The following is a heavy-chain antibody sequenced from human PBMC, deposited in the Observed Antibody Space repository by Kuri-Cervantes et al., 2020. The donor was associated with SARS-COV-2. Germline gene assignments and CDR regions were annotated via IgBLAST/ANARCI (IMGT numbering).Heavy chain of an antibody. Sequence: GGSLRLSCAASGFTFSSYAMHWVRQAPGKGLEWVSGISWNSGSIGYADSVKGRFTISRDNAKNMLFLQMNSLRAEDTAVYYCVRDGDHWNFDYWGQGTLVTVSS. D-gene: IGHD1-1*01. CDR2: ISWNSGSI. J-gene: IGHJ4*02. CDR3: VRDGDHWNFDY. CDR1: GFTFSSYA. V-gene: IGHV3-9*01.